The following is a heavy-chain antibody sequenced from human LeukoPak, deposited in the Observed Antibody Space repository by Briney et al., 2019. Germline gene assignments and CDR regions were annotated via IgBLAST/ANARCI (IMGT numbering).Heavy chain of an antibody. J-gene: IGHJ4*02. D-gene: IGHD3-10*01. V-gene: IGHV3-23*01. CDR3: ARVRYGSGSRFDY. CDR1: GFTFSSSA. CDR2: ISNNGGYT. Sequence: PGGSLRLSCAASGFTFSSSAMSWVRQAPGKGLEWVSAISNNGGYTYYADSVQGRFTISRDNAKNSLYLQMNSLRAEDTAVYYCARVRYGSGSRFDYWGQGTLVTVSS.